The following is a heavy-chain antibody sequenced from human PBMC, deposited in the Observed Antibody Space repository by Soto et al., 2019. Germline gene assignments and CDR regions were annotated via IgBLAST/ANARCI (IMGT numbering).Heavy chain of an antibody. Sequence: GGSVRLSCAASGFILSNYAMHWVRQAPGKGRQWIAVISHVEFTQYAGFVRGRSTISRDKYKSSLHLQMCSLRAEDTAVYYGGSLYYYSLTKYLEYWGQG. D-gene: IGHD3-16*01. CDR2: ISHVEFT. J-gene: IGHJ4*02. CDR1: GFILSNYA. V-gene: IGHV3-30-3*01. CDR3: GSLYYYSLTKYLEY.